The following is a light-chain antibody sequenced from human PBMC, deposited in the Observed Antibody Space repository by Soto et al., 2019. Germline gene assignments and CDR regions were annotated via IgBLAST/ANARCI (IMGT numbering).Light chain of an antibody. J-gene: IGLJ3*02. CDR3: QSYDGGLSGSV. CDR1: SSNIGAGYD. V-gene: IGLV1-40*01. CDR2: GNS. Sequence: QSVLTQPPSASGAPGQRVTISCTGTSSNIGAGYDVHWYQQLPGTAPKLLIYGNSNRPSGVPDRFSGSKSGTSASLAITGLQAEDEADYYCQSYDGGLSGSVFGGGTKLTVL.